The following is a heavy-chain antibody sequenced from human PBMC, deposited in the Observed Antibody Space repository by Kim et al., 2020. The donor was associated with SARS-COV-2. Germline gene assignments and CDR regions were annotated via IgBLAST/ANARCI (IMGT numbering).Heavy chain of an antibody. CDR1: GGSISSGSYY. D-gene: IGHD3-9*01. Sequence: SETLSLTCTVSGGSISSGSYYWSWIRQPAGKGLEWIGRIYTSGSTNYNPSLKSRVTIPVDTSKNQFSLKLSSVTAADTAVYYCARVYYDILTGYDNWFDPWGQGTLVTVSS. V-gene: IGHV4-61*02. CDR3: ARVYYDILTGYDNWFDP. CDR2: IYTSGST. J-gene: IGHJ5*02.